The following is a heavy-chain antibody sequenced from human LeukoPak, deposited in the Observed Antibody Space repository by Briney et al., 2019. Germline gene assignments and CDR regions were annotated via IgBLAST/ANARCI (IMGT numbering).Heavy chain of an antibody. J-gene: IGHJ4*02. CDR1: GFTFSSYD. D-gene: IGHD5-18*01. CDR3: ARADLSGYSLDY. CDR2: VDTAGDT. V-gene: IGHV3-13*01. Sequence: GGSLRLSCAASGFTFSSYDMHWVRQTTGRGLEWVSGVDTAGDTYSPGSVKGRFTISRENAKNSLYLQMNNLRAGDTAVYYCARADLSGYSLDYWGQGTLVAVSS.